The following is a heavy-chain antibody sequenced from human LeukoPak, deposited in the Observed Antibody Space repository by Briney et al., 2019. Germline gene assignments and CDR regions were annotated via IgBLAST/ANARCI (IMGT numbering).Heavy chain of an antibody. D-gene: IGHD3-22*01. CDR3: ARRYYDSSGYYYRRLKDAFDI. CDR2: INHSGST. V-gene: IGHV4-34*01. CDR1: GGSFSGYY. J-gene: IGHJ3*02. Sequence: SETLSLTCAVYGGSFSGYYWSWIRQPPGKGLEWIGEINHSGSTNYNPSLKSRVTISVDTSKNQFSLKPSSVTAADTAVYYCARRYYDSSGYYYRRLKDAFDIWGQGTMVTVSS.